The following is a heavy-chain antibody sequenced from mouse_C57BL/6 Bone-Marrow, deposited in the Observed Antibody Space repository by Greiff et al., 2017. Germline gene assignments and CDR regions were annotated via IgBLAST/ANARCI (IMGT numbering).Heavy chain of an antibody. CDR1: GYAFSSSW. J-gene: IGHJ3*01. Sequence: VQLQQSGPELVKPGASVKISCKASGYAFSSSWMHWVKQRTEQGLEWIGRIDPEDGETKYAPKFQGKATITADTSSNTAYLQLSSLTSEDTAVYYCARDRYDYGAYWGQGTLVTVSA. D-gene: IGHD2-4*01. V-gene: IGHV14-2*01. CDR2: IDPEDGET. CDR3: ARDRYDYGAY.